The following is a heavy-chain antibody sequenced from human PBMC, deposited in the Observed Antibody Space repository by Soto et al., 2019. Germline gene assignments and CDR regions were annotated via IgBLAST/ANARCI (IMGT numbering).Heavy chain of an antibody. CDR1: GGSISSYY. J-gene: IGHJ4*02. CDR3: ARVFSSGWPFDY. Sequence: SVTLSLTCSVSGGSISSYYWSWIRQPPGKGLEWIGYIYYSGSTNYNPSLKSRVTISVDTSKNQFSLKLSSVTAADTAVYYCARVFSSGWPFDYWGQGTLVTVSS. CDR2: IYYSGST. D-gene: IGHD6-19*01. V-gene: IGHV4-59*01.